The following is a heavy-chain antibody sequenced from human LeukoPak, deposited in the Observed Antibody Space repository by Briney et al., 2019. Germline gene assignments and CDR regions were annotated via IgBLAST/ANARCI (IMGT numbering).Heavy chain of an antibody. Sequence: GGSLRLSCVASGFTFTSYAMNWVRQAPGKALEWVSSISGSGATTSYADSVRGRFTISRDNSNSSMFLEMNSLRVEDTAVFYCAKDRSGSLGSFDSWGQGTLVTVSS. CDR2: ISGSGATT. CDR3: AKDRSGSLGSFDS. CDR1: GFTFTSYA. J-gene: IGHJ4*02. D-gene: IGHD1-26*01. V-gene: IGHV3-23*01.